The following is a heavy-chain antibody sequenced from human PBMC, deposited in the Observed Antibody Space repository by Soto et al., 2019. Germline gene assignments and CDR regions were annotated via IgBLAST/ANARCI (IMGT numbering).Heavy chain of an antibody. D-gene: IGHD3-22*01. J-gene: IGHJ3*02. CDR1: GFTFSSYA. CDR2: ISYDGSNK. CDR3: ASFDDSSGYYDLAGDAFDI. Sequence: QVQLVESGGGVVQPGRSLRLSCAASGFTFSSYAMHWVRQAPGKGLEWVAVISYDGSNKYYADSVKGRFTISRDNSKNTLYLQMNSLRAEDTAVYYCASFDDSSGYYDLAGDAFDIWGQGTMVTVSS. V-gene: IGHV3-30-3*01.